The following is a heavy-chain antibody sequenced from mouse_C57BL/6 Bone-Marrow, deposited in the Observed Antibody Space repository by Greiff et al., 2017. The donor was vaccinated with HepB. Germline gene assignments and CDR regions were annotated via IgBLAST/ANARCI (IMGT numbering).Heavy chain of an antibody. CDR3: TGLGPWFAY. Sequence: VQLQHSGAELVRPGASVKLSCTASGFNIKDDYMHWVKQRPEQGLEWIGWIDPENGDTEYASKFQGKATITADTSSNTAYLQLSSLTSEDTAVYYCTGLGPWFAYWGQGTLVTVSA. CDR1: GFNIKDDY. D-gene: IGHD4-1*01. V-gene: IGHV14-4*01. J-gene: IGHJ3*01. CDR2: IDPENGDT.